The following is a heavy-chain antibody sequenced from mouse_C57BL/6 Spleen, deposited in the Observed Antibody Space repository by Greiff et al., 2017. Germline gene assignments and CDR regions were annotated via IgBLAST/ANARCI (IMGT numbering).Heavy chain of an antibody. V-gene: IGHV3-6*01. J-gene: IGHJ2*01. D-gene: IGHD4-1*01. CDR1: GYSIPSGYY. Sequence: EVHLVESGPGLVKPSQSLSLTCSVTGYSIPSGYYWNWIRQFPGNKLEWMGYISYDGSNNYNPSLKNRISITRDTSKNQFFLKLNSVTTEDTATYYCARDPIFNCLYDYWGQGTTLTVSS. CDR3: ARDPIFNCLYDY. CDR2: ISYDGSN.